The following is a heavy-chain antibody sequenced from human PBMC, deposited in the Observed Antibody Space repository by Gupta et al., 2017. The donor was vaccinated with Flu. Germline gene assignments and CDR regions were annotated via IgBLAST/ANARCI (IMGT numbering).Heavy chain of an antibody. Sequence: EVQLVESGGGLVQPGGSLRLSCAASGLTFSSYEMTWVRQAPGKGLEWVSYISSSGSTIYYADSVKGRFTISRDNAKNSLYLQMNSLRAEDTAVYYCASTGGPYYYYYMDVWGKGTTVTVSS. CDR3: ASTGGPYYYYYMDV. V-gene: IGHV3-48*03. CDR2: ISSSGSTI. J-gene: IGHJ6*03. CDR1: GLTFSSYE. D-gene: IGHD1-14*01.